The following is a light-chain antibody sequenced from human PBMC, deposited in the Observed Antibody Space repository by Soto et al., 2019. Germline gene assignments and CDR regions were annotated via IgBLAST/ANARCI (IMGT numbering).Light chain of an antibody. V-gene: IGKV3-11*01. CDR3: QQRRNWPPGIT. Sequence: IVLTQTPPTRFLSRGERATLSCRASQSVGSSLAWYQQKPGQAPRLLIYDASNRATGIPARFSGSGSGTDFALTISSLEPEAFAVYFCQQRRNWPPGITFGQGTQLDIK. J-gene: IGKJ5*01. CDR1: QSVGSS. CDR2: DAS.